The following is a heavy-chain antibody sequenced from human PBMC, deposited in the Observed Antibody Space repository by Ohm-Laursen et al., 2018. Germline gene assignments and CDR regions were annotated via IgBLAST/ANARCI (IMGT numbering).Heavy chain of an antibody. CDR3: ARKGYSYGYYNY. Sequence: SQTLSLTCPVSGGSFSDYYWSWIRQPPGKGLEWIGEINHSGSTSYNPSFKSRVTISVDTSKDQFSLKLSSVTAADTAVYYCARKGYSYGYYNYWGQGTLVTVSS. D-gene: IGHD5-18*01. J-gene: IGHJ4*02. V-gene: IGHV4-34*01. CDR2: INHSGST. CDR1: GGSFSDYY.